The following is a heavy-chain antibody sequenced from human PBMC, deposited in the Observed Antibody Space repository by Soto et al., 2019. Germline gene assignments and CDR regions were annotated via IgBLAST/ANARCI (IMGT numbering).Heavy chain of an antibody. CDR1: GFNFVNYA. Sequence: EVQLLESGGGLVQPGGSLRLSCAASGFNFVNYAMGWVRQAPGKGLDWVSGISITGGGTFYADSVKGRFTISRDNSRNTLYLQMNSLRADDTALYYCAKVQAVTTKSRYYHAMDAWGQGTTVTVSS. V-gene: IGHV3-23*01. J-gene: IGHJ6*02. CDR2: ISITGGGT. CDR3: AKVQAVTTKSRYYHAMDA. D-gene: IGHD4-17*01.